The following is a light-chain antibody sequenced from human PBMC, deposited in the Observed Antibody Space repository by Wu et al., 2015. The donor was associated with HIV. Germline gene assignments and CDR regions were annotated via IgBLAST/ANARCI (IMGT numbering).Light chain of an antibody. CDR3: QQYGRSPYT. J-gene: IGKJ2*01. V-gene: IGKV3-20*01. CDR2: GAS. Sequence: EILLTQSPGTRSLSPGDTATLSCRASQTVNSDYLAWYQQKHGQAPRLLIYGASSRATGIPDRFSGRGSGTDFTLTISRLEPEDLAVYYCQQYGRSPYTFGQGTKLEIK. CDR1: QTVNSDY.